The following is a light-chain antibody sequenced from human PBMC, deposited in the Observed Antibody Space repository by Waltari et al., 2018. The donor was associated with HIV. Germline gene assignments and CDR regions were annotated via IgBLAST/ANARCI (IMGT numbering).Light chain of an antibody. CDR1: GSNIVAGYD. V-gene: IGLV1-40*01. CDR2: GDS. CDR3: QSYDSSLSGWV. Sequence: QSVLTQPPSVSGAPGQRVTIACTGSGSNIVAGYDAHWNQQLPGTAPKLLIYGDSQRPSGVPDRFYGSKSGTSASLAITGLQAVDEADYYCQSYDSSLSGWVFGGGTMLTVL. J-gene: IGLJ2*01.